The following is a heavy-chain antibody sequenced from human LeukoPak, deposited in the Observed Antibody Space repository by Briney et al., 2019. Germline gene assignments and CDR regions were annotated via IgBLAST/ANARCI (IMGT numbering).Heavy chain of an antibody. CDR3: ATLLVTRERFAY. CDR2: IYYSGST. Sequence: SETLSLTCTFSGGSNSRYYWSWIRQPPGKGLEWIGYIYYSGSTNYNPSLKSRVTISVDTSKNQFSLKLSSVTAADTAVYYCATLLVTRERFAYWGQGTLVTVSS. V-gene: IGHV4-59*01. CDR1: GGSNSRYY. J-gene: IGHJ4*02. D-gene: IGHD2-21*02.